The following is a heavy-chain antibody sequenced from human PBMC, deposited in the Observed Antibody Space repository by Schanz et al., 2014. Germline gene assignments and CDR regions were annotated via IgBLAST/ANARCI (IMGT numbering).Heavy chain of an antibody. CDR3: AKVAPAASYLDS. D-gene: IGHD2-2*01. Sequence: EVQLVESGGGLVQPGGSLRLSCAASGFTFSTYWMHWVRQAPGKGLVWVSRMSGSGSSVFYADSVKGRFTISRDNAKISLFLQKNSLSAEATAVYYCAKVAPAASYLDSWGLGTLVTVSS. J-gene: IGHJ4*02. V-gene: IGHV3-74*01. CDR1: GFTFSTYW. CDR2: MSGSGSSV.